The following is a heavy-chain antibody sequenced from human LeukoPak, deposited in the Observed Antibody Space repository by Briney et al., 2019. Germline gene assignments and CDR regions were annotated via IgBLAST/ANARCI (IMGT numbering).Heavy chain of an antibody. J-gene: IGHJ4*02. CDR3: ARGPPPDFDY. CDR1: GGSISSYY. V-gene: IGHV4-39*07. Sequence: PSETLSLTCTVSGGSISSYYWGWIRQPPGMGLEWIGSVYRSGSASYNPSLKSRVTISVDTSKNQFSLKLRSVTAADTAVYYCARGPPPDFDYWGRGTLVTVSS. CDR2: VYRSGSA.